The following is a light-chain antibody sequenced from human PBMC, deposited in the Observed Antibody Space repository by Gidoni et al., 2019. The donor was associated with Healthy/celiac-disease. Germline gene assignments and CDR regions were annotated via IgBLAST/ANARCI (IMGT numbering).Light chain of an antibody. CDR2: RNN. Sequence: QSVLTQPPSASGTPGQRVTISCSGSSSNIGSNYVYWYQQRPGTAPKLLFYRNNQRPSGVPDRFSGSKSGTSASLAISGLRSEDEADYYCAAWDDSLSGPDVVFGGGTKLTVL. V-gene: IGLV1-47*01. J-gene: IGLJ2*01. CDR1: SSNIGSNY. CDR3: AAWDDSLSGPDVV.